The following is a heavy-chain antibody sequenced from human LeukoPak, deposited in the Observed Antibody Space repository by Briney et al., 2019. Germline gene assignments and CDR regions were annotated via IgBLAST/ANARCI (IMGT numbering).Heavy chain of an antibody. CDR1: GFTVSGNY. V-gene: IGHV3-53*01. D-gene: IGHD2-2*01. CDR3: ARGLYAAAFDS. J-gene: IGHJ4*02. Sequence: GGSLRLSCAASGFTVSGNYMSWVRQAPGKGMGWVSIIYTGGTTYYADSVKGRFTISRDNSKNTLYLQMNSLRAEDTAVYYCARGLYAAAFDSWGQGTLVTVSS. CDR2: IYTGGTT.